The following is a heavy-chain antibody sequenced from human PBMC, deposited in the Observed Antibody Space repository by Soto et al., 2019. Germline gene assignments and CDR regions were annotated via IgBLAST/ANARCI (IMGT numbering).Heavy chain of an antibody. CDR1: GYTFTQYA. CDR2: ISPYNGDT. CDR3: AREAGSGSYYPFDY. J-gene: IGHJ4*02. Sequence: ASVKVSCKASGYTFTQYAISGILQTAGQGLEWMGWISPYNGDTKYAQKFQGRVTMTTDTSTTTAYMELRSLRSDDTAVYYCAREAGSGSYYPFDYWGQGTLVTVS. D-gene: IGHD3-10*01. V-gene: IGHV1-18*01.